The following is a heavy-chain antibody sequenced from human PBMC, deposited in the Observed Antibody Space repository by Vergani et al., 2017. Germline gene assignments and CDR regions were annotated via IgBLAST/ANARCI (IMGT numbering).Heavy chain of an antibody. CDR3: ASQKIVPAAWGFFDY. CDR2: IIPIFGTA. V-gene: IGHV1-69*18. D-gene: IGHD2-2*01. CDR1: GGTFSSYA. Sequence: QVQLVQSGAEVKRPGSSVKVSCKASGGTFSSYAISWVRQAPGQGLEWMGRIIPIFGTANYAQKFQGRVTITAYESTSTAYMELSSLRSEDTAVYYCASQKIVPAAWGFFDYWGQGTLVTVSS. J-gene: IGHJ4*02.